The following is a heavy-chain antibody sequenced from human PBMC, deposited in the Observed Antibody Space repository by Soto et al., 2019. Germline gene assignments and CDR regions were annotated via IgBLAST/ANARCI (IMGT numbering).Heavy chain of an antibody. CDR2: ISGSGGST. J-gene: IGHJ4*02. V-gene: IGHV3-23*01. D-gene: IGHD2-15*01. Sequence: RSGGSLRLSCAASGFTFSSYAMSWVRQAPGKGLEWVSAISGSGGSTYYADSVKGRFTISRDNSKNTLYLQMNSLRAEDTAVYYCAKDQRTLTTPFDYWGQGTLVTVSS. CDR1: GFTFSSYA. CDR3: AKDQRTLTTPFDY.